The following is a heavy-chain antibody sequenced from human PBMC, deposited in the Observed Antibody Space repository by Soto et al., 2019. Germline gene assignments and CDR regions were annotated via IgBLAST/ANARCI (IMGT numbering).Heavy chain of an antibody. D-gene: IGHD1-26*01. J-gene: IGHJ4*02. Sequence: TLSLTCTVSGFSISSGGYYWIWNGQHPGKGLEWIGSIYYSGSTYYNQSLTSRLTISLATYENQFSLKLNSVTAADTAVYYCASGNAWAVLLAYWGQGTLVTVSS. CDR1: GFSISSGGYY. CDR2: IYYSGST. CDR3: ASGNAWAVLLAY. V-gene: IGHV4-31*03.